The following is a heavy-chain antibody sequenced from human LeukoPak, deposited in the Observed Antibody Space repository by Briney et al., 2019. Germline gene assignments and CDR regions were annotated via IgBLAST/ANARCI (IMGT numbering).Heavy chain of an antibody. CDR3: AQDQGTLLWFGELLSDY. D-gene: IGHD3-10*01. CDR1: GFTFSSYG. V-gene: IGHV3-30*02. J-gene: IGHJ4*02. Sequence: GGSLRLSCAASGFTFSSYGMHWVRQAPGKGLEWVAFIRYDGSNKYYADSVKGRFTISRDNSKNTLYLQMNSLRAEDTAVYYCAQDQGTLLWFGELLSDYWGQGPLVTVSS. CDR2: IRYDGSNK.